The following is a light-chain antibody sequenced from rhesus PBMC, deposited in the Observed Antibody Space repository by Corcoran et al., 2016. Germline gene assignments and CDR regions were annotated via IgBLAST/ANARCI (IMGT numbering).Light chain of an antibody. J-gene: IGKJ3*01. V-gene: IGKV1-69*01. CDR3: QHHDNSPFT. CDR2: RAS. Sequence: DIQMTQSPSSLSASVGDRVTITCRASQGISNWLAWSQQNPGKAPKLLIYRASNLETGVPSRFSGSGSGTDFTLTINSLQPEDIATYYCQHHDNSPFTFGPGTKLDIK. CDR1: QGISNW.